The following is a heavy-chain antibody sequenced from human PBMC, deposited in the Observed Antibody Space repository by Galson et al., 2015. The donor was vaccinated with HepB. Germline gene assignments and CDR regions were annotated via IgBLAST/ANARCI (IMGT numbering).Heavy chain of an antibody. J-gene: IGHJ4*02. CDR2: IKSKTDGGTT. Sequence: SLRLSCAASGFTFSNAWMNWVRQAPGKGLEWVGRIKSKTDGGTTDYAAPVKGRFTISRDDSKNTLYLQMNSLKTEDTAVYYCTTEVLLAAAGIVDYWGQGTLVTVSS. CDR3: TTEVLLAAAGIVDY. D-gene: IGHD6-13*01. V-gene: IGHV3-15*07. CDR1: GFTFSNAW.